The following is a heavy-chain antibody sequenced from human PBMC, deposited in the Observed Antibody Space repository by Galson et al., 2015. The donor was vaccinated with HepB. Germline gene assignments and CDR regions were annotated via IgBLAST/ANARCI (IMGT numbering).Heavy chain of an antibody. Sequence: SVKVSCKASGYTFTSYDINWVRQATGQGLEWMGWMNPNSGNTGYAQKFQGRVTMTRNTSISTAYMELSSLRSEDTAVYYCARAGYSSSWYYSSGWYGFDYWGQGTLVTVSS. D-gene: IGHD6-13*01. V-gene: IGHV1-8*01. CDR3: ARAGYSSSWYYSSGWYGFDY. CDR1: GYTFTSYD. CDR2: MNPNSGNT. J-gene: IGHJ4*02.